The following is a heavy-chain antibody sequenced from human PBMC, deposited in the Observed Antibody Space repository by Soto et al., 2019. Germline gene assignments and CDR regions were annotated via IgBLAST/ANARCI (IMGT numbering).Heavy chain of an antibody. V-gene: IGHV4-39*01. CDR3: ARHTDSSGCYFDY. J-gene: IGHJ4*02. CDR2: IYYSGST. CDR1: GGSISSSSYY. D-gene: IGHD3-22*01. Sequence: SETLSLTCTVSGGSISSSSYYWGWIRQPPGKGLEWIGSIYYSGSTYYNPSLKSRVTISVDTSKNQFSLKLSSVTAADTAVYYCARHTDSSGCYFDYWGQGTLVTVSS.